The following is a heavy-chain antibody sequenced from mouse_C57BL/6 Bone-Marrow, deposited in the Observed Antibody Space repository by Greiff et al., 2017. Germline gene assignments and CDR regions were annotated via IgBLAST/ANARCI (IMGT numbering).Heavy chain of an antibody. D-gene: IGHD3-2*02. CDR1: GFTFSSYA. CDR3: ARDEGDSSGYAY. Sequence: EVKLMESGGGLVKPGGSLKLSCAASGFTFSSYAMSWVRQTPEKRLEWVATISDGGSYTYYPDNVKGRFTISRANAKNNLYLQMSHLKSEDTAMYYCARDEGDSSGYAYWGQGTLVTVSA. J-gene: IGHJ3*01. CDR2: ISDGGSYT. V-gene: IGHV5-4*01.